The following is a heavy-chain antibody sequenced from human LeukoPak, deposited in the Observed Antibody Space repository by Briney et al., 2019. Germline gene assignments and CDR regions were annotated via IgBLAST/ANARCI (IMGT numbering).Heavy chain of an antibody. J-gene: IGHJ1*01. CDR1: GCIISDHY. D-gene: IGHD3/OR15-3a*01. CDR3: AIRGLSDSSDFWTFQH. V-gene: IGHV3-11*06. CDR2: ISSSSGYK. Sequence: PGGSLRLSCAASGCIISDHYMSWIRQTPEKGLEWLSYISSSSGYKNYADSLKGRFTISRDNAKNSVYLQMNSLSAEDTTVYYCAIRGLSDSSDFWTFQHWGQGTLVTVSS.